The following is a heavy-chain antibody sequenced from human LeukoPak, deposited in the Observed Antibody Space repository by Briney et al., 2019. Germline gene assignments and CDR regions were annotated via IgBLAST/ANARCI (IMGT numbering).Heavy chain of an antibody. J-gene: IGHJ3*02. CDR2: ISYDGSKK. V-gene: IGHV3-30*04. CDR3: ARQRLARGDFDI. Sequence: PGGSLRLSCEASGFTFSNYDMQWVRQAPGKGLEWVAVISYDGSKKNYADSVKGRFTVSRDNSKNTLYLQMNSLIPEDTSLYYCARQRLARGDFDIWGLGTMVTVSS. D-gene: IGHD6-25*01. CDR1: GFTFSNYD.